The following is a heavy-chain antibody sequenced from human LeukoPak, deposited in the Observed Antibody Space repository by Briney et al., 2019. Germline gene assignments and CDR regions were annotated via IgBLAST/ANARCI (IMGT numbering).Heavy chain of an antibody. D-gene: IGHD3-10*01. V-gene: IGHV4-59*08. CDR1: GGSISSYY. J-gene: IGHJ4*02. CDR3: SRHAKTYYGSGSYSTNFDY. CDR2: IYYSGST. Sequence: PSETLSLTCTVSGGSISSYYWSWIRQPPGKGLEWIGYIYYSGSTNYNPSLKSRVTISVDTSKNQFSLKLGSVTAADTAVYYCSRHAKTYYGSGSYSTNFDYWGQGTLVTVSS.